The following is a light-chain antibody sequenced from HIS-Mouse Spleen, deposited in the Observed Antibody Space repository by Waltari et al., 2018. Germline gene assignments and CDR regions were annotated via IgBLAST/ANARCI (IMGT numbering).Light chain of an antibody. J-gene: IGLJ2*01. V-gene: IGLV2-14*01. CDR2: GVS. Sequence: QSALTQPASVSGSPGQSIPISCTGTSSDVGGYNFVPWYQQHPGKAPKLMIYGVSNRPSGVSNRFSGSKSGNTASLTISGLQAEDEADYYCSSYTSSSTYVVFGGGTKLTVL. CDR3: SSYTSSSTYVV. CDR1: SSDVGGYNF.